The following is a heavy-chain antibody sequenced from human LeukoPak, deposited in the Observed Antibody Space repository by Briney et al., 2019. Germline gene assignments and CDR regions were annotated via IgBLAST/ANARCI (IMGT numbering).Heavy chain of an antibody. Sequence: GGSLRLSCAASGFTFSSYAMSWVRQAPGKGLEWVSAISGSGGSTYYADSVKGRFTISRDNSKNTLYLQMNSLRAEDTAVYYCAKAKPLGTYYYDSSGYYYVYWGQGTLVTVSS. CDR1: GFTFSSYA. CDR2: ISGSGGST. CDR3: AKAKPLGTYYYDSSGYYYVY. D-gene: IGHD3-22*01. V-gene: IGHV3-23*01. J-gene: IGHJ4*02.